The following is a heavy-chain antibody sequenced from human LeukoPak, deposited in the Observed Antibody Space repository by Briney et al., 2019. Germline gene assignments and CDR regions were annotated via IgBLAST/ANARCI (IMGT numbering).Heavy chain of an antibody. CDR1: GYTFSSHY. J-gene: IGHJ3*01. CDR3: ARDYYDSSGYFSNAFDF. D-gene: IGHD3-22*01. CDR2: INPSGGAT. V-gene: IGHV1-46*01. Sequence: ASVKVSCKASGYTFSSHYMHWVRQAPGQGLEWMGIINPSGGATKYAQKFQGRVTMTRDTSISTAYMELSRLRSDDTAVYYCARDYYDSSGYFSNAFDFWGQGTMVTVSS.